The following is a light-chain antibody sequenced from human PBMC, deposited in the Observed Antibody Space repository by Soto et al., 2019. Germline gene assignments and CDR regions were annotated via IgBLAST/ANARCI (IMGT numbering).Light chain of an antibody. CDR2: EDS. Sequence: QSVLTQPASVSGSPGQSITISCTGTSSDVGGYNYVSWFQQHPGKAPKLKIYEDSNRPSGVSNRFSGSKSGNTASLTISELQAEDEADYYCTSFTTISTWVFGGGTKLTVL. J-gene: IGLJ3*02. V-gene: IGLV2-14*01. CDR1: SSDVGGYNY. CDR3: TSFTTISTWV.